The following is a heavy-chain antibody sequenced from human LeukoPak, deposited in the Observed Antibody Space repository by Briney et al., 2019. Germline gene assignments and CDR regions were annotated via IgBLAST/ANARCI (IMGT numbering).Heavy chain of an antibody. CDR1: GFTLSSYA. CDR3: AKAGVGATTGGDLFDY. J-gene: IGHJ4*02. V-gene: IGHV3-23*01. D-gene: IGHD1-26*01. Sequence: PGGSLRLSCAASGFTLSSYAMSWVRQGPGKGLEWVSAISVSGNTYHADSVKGRFTISRDNSKNTLYLQMNSLRAEDTAVYYCAKAGVGATTGGDLFDYWGQGTLVTVSS. CDR2: ISVSGNT.